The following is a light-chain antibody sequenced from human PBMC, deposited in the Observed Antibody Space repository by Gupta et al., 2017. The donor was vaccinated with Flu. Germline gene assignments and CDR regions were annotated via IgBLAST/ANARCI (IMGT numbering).Light chain of an antibody. J-gene: IGLJ3*02. Sequence: QSALTQPASVSGSPGQSITISCTGTSSDVGSYNLVSWYQQHPGKAPKLMIYEGSKRPSGVSNRFSGSKSGTTASLTISGLHAEDEADYYCCSEAGSSTSWVFGGGTKPTVL. V-gene: IGLV2-23*01. CDR2: EGS. CDR1: SSDVGSYNL. CDR3: CSEAGSSTSWV.